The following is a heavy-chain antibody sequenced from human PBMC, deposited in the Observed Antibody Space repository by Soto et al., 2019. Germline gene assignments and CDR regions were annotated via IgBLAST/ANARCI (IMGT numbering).Heavy chain of an antibody. V-gene: IGHV2-5*01. Sequence: QITLKESGPSLVRPTQPLTLTCTVSGFSLRTDAVGVAWIRQSQGKALEWLGIIYWNGEKRYKSSLQTRLTITRDTSKNQVVLTMTDMAPLDTATYFCAHRIAAPGRTLDYWGQGVLVTVSS. J-gene: IGHJ4*02. CDR1: GFSLRTDAVG. D-gene: IGHD6-13*01. CDR2: IYWNGEK. CDR3: AHRIAAPGRTLDY.